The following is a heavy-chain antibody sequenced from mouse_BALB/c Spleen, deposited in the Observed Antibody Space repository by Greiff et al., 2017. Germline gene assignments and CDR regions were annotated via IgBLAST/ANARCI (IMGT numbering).Heavy chain of an antibody. J-gene: IGHJ2*01. CDR2: IRSKSNNYAT. CDR1: GFTFNTYA. D-gene: IGHD3-2*02. V-gene: IGHV10-1*02. Sequence: EVQVVESGGGLVQPKGSLKLSCAASGFTFNTYAMNWVRQAPGKGLEWVARIRSKSNNYATYYADSVKDRFTISRDDSQSMLYLQMNNLKTEDTAMYYCVRQGSGGGFDYWGQGTTLTVSS. CDR3: VRQGSGGGFDY.